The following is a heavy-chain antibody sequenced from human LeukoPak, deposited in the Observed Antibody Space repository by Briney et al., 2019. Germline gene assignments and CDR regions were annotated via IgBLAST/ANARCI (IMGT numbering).Heavy chain of an antibody. CDR1: GGSISGYY. CDR3: ARVQTYYDFWSGYQEASQAAFDI. Sequence: SETLSLTCTVSGGSISGYYWSWIRQPPGKGLEWIGRIYTSGSTNYNPSLKSRVTMSVDTSKNQFSLKLSSVTAADTAVYYCARVQTYYDFWSGYQEASQAAFDIWGQGTMVTVSS. V-gene: IGHV4-4*07. CDR2: IYTSGST. J-gene: IGHJ3*02. D-gene: IGHD3-3*01.